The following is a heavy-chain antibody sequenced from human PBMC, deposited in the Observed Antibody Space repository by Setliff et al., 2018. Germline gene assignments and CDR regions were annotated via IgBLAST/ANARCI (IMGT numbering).Heavy chain of an antibody. CDR1: GGFISSGSYY. D-gene: IGHD3-22*01. CDR2: IYTSGST. V-gene: IGHV4-61*02. Sequence: PSETLSLTCTVSGGFISSGSYYWSWIRQPAGKGLEWIGRIYTSGSTNYNPSLKSRVTISVDTSKNQFSLKLSSVTAADTAVYYCARGPVMIVATGYFDYWGQGTLVTVSS. J-gene: IGHJ4*02. CDR3: ARGPVMIVATGYFDY.